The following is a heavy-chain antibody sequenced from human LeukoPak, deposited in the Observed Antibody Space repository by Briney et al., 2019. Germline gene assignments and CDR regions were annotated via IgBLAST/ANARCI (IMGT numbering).Heavy chain of an antibody. D-gene: IGHD6-25*01. CDR2: TYYRSKWFN. J-gene: IGHJ6*02. V-gene: IGHV6-1*01. CDR1: GDSVSSNSAA. CDR3: TRAAGSGSGGMDV. Sequence: SQTLSLTCAISGDSVSSNSAAWSWIRQSPLRGLEWLGRTYYRSKWFNDYAGSVKSRITINPDTSKNQFSLQLNSVTPEDTAVYYCTRAAGSGSGGMDVWGQGTTVAVSS.